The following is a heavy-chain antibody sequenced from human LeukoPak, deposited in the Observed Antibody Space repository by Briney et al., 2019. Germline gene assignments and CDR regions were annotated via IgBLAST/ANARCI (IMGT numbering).Heavy chain of an antibody. V-gene: IGHV3-23*01. Sequence: GGSLRLSCAASGFTFSSYGMSWVRQAPGKGLEWVSAISGSGGSTYYADSVKGRFTISRDNSKNTLYLQMSSLRAEDTAVYYCATEQQLVPKPFDYWGQGTLVTVSS. D-gene: IGHD6-13*01. CDR2: ISGSGGST. CDR3: ATEQQLVPKPFDY. CDR1: GFTFSSYG. J-gene: IGHJ4*02.